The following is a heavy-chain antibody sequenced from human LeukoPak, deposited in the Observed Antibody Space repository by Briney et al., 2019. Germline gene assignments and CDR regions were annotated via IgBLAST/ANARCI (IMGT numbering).Heavy chain of an antibody. CDR2: IYTSGST. CDR1: GGSISSGSYY. V-gene: IGHV4-61*02. J-gene: IGHJ5*02. D-gene: IGHD5-18*01. CDR3: ARQLSDNWFDP. Sequence: PSQTLSLTCTVSGGSISSGSYYWSWIRQPAGKGLEWIGRIYTSGSTNYNPSLKSRVTISVDTSKNQFSLKLSSVTAADTAVYYCARQLSDNWFDPWGQGTLATVSS.